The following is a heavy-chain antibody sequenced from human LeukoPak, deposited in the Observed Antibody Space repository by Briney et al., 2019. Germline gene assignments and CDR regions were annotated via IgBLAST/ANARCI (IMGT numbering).Heavy chain of an antibody. Sequence: KASETLSLTCAVYGGSFSGYYWSWIRQPPGKGLEWIGEINHSGSTNYNPSLKSRVTISVDTSKNQFSLKLSSVTAADTAVYYCARFRKPLSSSCPADSYYFDYWGQGTLVTVSS. CDR3: ARFRKPLSSSCPADSYYFDY. CDR2: INHSGST. J-gene: IGHJ4*02. D-gene: IGHD6-13*01. V-gene: IGHV4-34*01. CDR1: GGSFSGYY.